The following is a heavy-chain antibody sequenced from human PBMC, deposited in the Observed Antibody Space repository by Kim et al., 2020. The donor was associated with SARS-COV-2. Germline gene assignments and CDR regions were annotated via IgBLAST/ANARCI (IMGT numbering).Heavy chain of an antibody. J-gene: IGHJ4*01. CDR3: AKDHGGEVGVVSGDY. V-gene: IGHV3-30*18. CDR2: ISYDGSNK. D-gene: IGHD3-3*01. CDR1: GFTFSSYG. Sequence: GGSLRLSCAASGFTFSSYGMHWVRQAPGKGLEWVAVISYDGSNKYYADSVKGRFTISRDNSKNTLYLQMNSLRAEDTAVYYCAKDHGGEVGVVSGDYWG.